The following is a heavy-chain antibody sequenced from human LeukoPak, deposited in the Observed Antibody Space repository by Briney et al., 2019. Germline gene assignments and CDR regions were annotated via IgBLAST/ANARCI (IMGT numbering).Heavy chain of an antibody. CDR1: GGSISSYY. CDR2: IYYSGST. J-gene: IGHJ4*02. CDR3: ARAIAVAGPFDY. Sequence: SETLSLTCTVSGGSISSYYWSWIRQPPGKGLEWIGYIYYSGSTNYNPSLKSRATISVDTSKNQFSLKLSSVTAADTAVYYCARAIAVAGPFDYWGQGTLVTVSS. V-gene: IGHV4-59*01. D-gene: IGHD6-19*01.